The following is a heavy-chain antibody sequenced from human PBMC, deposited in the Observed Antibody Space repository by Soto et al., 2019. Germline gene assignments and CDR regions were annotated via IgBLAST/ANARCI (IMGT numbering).Heavy chain of an antibody. D-gene: IGHD2-21*02. CDR2: ISSSSSTI. CDR1: GVSFSSYS. V-gene: IGHV3-48*01. CDR3: EREGDHVNLFDP. Sequence: PGGSLGLSCAASGVSFSSYSMNWVGQAPGKGLEWVSYISSSSSTIYYADSVKGRFTISRDNAKNSLYLQMNSLRAEDTAVYYCEREGDHVNLFDPWGQGTLVSGSS. J-gene: IGHJ5*02.